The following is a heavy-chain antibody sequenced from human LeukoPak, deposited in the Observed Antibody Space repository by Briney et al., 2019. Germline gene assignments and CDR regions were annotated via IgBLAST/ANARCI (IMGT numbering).Heavy chain of an antibody. J-gene: IGHJ4*02. Sequence: SETLSLTCTVSGGSIGSYYWSWIRQPAGKGLEWIGRIYTSGSANYNPSLKSRVTISVDTSKNQFSLKLSSVTAADTTVYYCARAPEMATIPYFDYWGQGTLVTVSS. CDR2: IYTSGSA. V-gene: IGHV4-4*07. CDR1: GGSIGSYY. D-gene: IGHD5-24*01. CDR3: ARAPEMATIPYFDY.